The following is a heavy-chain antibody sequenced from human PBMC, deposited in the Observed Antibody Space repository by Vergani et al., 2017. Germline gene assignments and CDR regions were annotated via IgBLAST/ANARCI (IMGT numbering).Heavy chain of an antibody. D-gene: IGHD3-9*01. CDR2: IIPIFGTA. CDR3: ARERTDGSRPPRVYYDSPRGFDP. Sequence: QVQLVQSGAEVKKPGSSVKVSCKASGGTFSSYAISWVRQAPGQGLEWMGGIIPIFGTANYAEKFEGRVTITADESTSTAYMELSSLRSEDTAVYYCARERTDGSRPPRVYYDSPRGFDPWGQGTLVTVSS. J-gene: IGHJ5*02. CDR1: GGTFSSYA. V-gene: IGHV1-69*12.